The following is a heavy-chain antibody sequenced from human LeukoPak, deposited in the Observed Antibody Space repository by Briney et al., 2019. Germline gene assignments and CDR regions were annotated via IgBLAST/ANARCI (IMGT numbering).Heavy chain of an antibody. J-gene: IGHJ4*02. CDR2: IYYSGST. V-gene: IGHV4-39*01. D-gene: IGHD3-22*01. CDR3: ARDPRGYDSSGYYWYY. CDR1: GGSISSSSYF. Sequence: SETLSLTCTVSGGSISSSSYFWGWIRQPPGKGLEWIGSIYYSGSTYYNPSLKSRVTISVDTSKNQFSLKLSSVTAADTAVYYCARDPRGYDSSGYYWYYWGQGTLVTVSS.